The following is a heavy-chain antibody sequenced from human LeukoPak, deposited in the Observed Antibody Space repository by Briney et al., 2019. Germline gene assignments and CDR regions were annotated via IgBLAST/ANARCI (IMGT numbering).Heavy chain of an antibody. J-gene: IGHJ5*02. D-gene: IGHD5-24*01. CDR3: VREGGYNLNWFDP. V-gene: IGHV4-39*07. CDR2: IYYSGST. CDR1: GGSISSSNYY. Sequence: SETLSLTCTVSGGSISSSNYYWGWIRQPPGKGLEWIGSIYYSGSTYFNPSLKSRVTMSLDTSKNQFSLNLTSVTAADTAVYYCVREGGYNLNWFDPWGQGTLVTVSS.